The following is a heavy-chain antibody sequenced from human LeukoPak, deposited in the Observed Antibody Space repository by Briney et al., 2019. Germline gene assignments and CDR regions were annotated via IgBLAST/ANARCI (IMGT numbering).Heavy chain of an antibody. CDR1: GGSISSSSYY. J-gene: IGHJ4*02. D-gene: IGHD3-3*01. CDR2: IYYSGST. Sequence: PSETLSLTCTVSGGSISSSSYYWGWIRQPPGQGLEWIGSIYYSGSTYYNPSLKSRVTISVDTSKNQFSLKLSSVTAADTAVYYCASYYDFWSGSTPLDYWGQGTLVTVSS. V-gene: IGHV4-39*01. CDR3: ASYYDFWSGSTPLDY.